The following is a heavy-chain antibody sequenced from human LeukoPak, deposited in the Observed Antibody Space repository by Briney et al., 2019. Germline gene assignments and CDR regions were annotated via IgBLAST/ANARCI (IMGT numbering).Heavy chain of an antibody. Sequence: ASVKVSCKASGYTFTSYYMHWVRQAPGQGLEWMGIINPSGGSTSYAQKFQGRVTMTRDTSTSTVYMELSSLRSEDTAVYYCARRGVAGHGTGAFDIWGQGTMVTVSS. CDR1: GYTFTSYY. CDR3: ARRGVAGHGTGAFDI. J-gene: IGHJ3*02. D-gene: IGHD6-19*01. V-gene: IGHV1-46*01. CDR2: INPSGGST.